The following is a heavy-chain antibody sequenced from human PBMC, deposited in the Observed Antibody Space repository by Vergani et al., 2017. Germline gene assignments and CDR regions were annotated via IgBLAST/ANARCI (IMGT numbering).Heavy chain of an antibody. CDR2: IRSKNDGGTA. J-gene: IGHJ4*02. CDR1: GITFKNAW. D-gene: IGHD2-2*02. Sequence: EVQVVESGGGLIKPGGSLRLPCVVSGITFKNAWINGVRQAPGKGLEWIGRIRSKNDGGTADYAAPLKGRFTISRDDSKDSAFLLVNNLKTEDTAVYFCYTDYHDYWGQGTLVTVSS. CDR3: YTDYHDY. V-gene: IGHV3-15*01.